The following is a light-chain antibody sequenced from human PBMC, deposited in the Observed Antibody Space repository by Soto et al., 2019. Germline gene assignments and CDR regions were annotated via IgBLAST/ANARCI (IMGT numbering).Light chain of an antibody. Sequence: EIVMTQSPATLSVSPGERATLSCRASQSVSNKLAWYQQKPGQAPRLLIYGASTRDTGIPARFSGSGSGTEFTLTISSLQSEDFAVYYCQQYNNWPPTFGQGTKVEIK. CDR1: QSVSNK. CDR3: QQYNNWPPT. CDR2: GAS. V-gene: IGKV3-15*01. J-gene: IGKJ1*01.